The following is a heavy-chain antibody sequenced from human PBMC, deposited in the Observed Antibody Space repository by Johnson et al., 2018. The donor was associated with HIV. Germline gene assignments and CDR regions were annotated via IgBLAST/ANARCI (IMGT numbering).Heavy chain of an antibody. CDR3: ARARCSSTSCYDAFDI. Sequence: VQLVESGGGLVQPGGSLRLSCAASGFTFSSYWMSWVRQAPGKGLEWVANIKQDGSEKYYVDSVKGRFTISRDNAKNSLYLQMNSLRAGDTAVYYCARARCSSTSCYDAFDIWGQGTMVTVSS. CDR1: GFTFSSYW. J-gene: IGHJ3*02. D-gene: IGHD2-2*01. V-gene: IGHV3-7*01. CDR2: IKQDGSEK.